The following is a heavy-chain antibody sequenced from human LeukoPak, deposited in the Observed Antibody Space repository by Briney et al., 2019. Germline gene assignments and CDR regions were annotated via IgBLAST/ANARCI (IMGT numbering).Heavy chain of an antibody. CDR3: AKEGSGWFDGRYFDN. CDR1: ELIFSTYA. J-gene: IGHJ4*02. D-gene: IGHD6-19*01. V-gene: IGHV3-23*02. CDR2: ISARAGSA. Sequence: GGSLRLSCEASELIFSTYAMSWVRQAPGRGLEWVAGISARAGSAYYRDSLKGRLTISRDNSKNTLYLQMNDLRPEDTARYYCAKEGSGWFDGRYFDNWGQGTLLTVSS.